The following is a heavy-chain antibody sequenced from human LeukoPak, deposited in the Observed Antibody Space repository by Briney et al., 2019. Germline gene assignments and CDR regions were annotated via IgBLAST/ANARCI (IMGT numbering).Heavy chain of an antibody. CDR1: GGSIGTYY. CDR3: ARHVTISGPYDASDI. V-gene: IGHV4-59*08. CDR2: IYYSGGT. Sequence: KPSETLSLTCTVSGGSIGTYYCSWIRQPAGKGLEWIGYIYYSGGTDYNPSLKSRVTISVDTSKNQFSLKLRSVTAADTAVYYCARHVTISGPYDASDIWGQGTMVTVSP. D-gene: IGHD5-24*01. J-gene: IGHJ3*02.